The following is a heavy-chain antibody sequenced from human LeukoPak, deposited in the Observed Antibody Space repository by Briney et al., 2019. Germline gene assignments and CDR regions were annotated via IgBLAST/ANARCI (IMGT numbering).Heavy chain of an antibody. J-gene: IGHJ5*02. D-gene: IGHD2-2*01. CDR2: INHSGST. CDR1: VGSFSGYY. Sequence: SETLSLTCAVYVGSFSGYYWSWIRQPPGKGREGIGGINHSGSTHYNPSLKSRVTISVDTSKNQFSLKLSSVTAADTAVYYCARSGLIVVVPAATAEGYNWFDPWGQGTLVTVSS. CDR3: ARSGLIVVVPAATAEGYNWFDP. V-gene: IGHV4-34*01.